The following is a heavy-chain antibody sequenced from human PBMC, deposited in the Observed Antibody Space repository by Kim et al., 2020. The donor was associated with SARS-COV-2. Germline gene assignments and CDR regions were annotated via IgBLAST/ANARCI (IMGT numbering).Heavy chain of an antibody. V-gene: IGHV1-2*05. J-gene: IGHJ4*02. D-gene: IGHD3-9*01. CDR2: INPNSGGT. CDR3: ARSRLYYDILTGYSPTDYYFDY. CDR1: GYTFTGYY. Sequence: ASVKVSCKASGYTFTGYYMHWVRQAPGQGLEWMGRINPNSGGTNYAQKFQGRVTMTRDTSISTAYMELSRLRSDDTVVYYCARSRLYYDILTGYSPTDYYFDYWGQGTLVTVSS.